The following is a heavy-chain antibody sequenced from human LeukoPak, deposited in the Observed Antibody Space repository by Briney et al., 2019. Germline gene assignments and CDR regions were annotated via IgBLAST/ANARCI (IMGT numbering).Heavy chain of an antibody. CDR2: IPGSAGST. Sequence: KTGGSLRLSCAASGFTFNNYAMSWVRQAPGKGLEWVSAIPGSAGSTYYADSVKSRFTISRDNSNNTLYLQMISLRAEDTAVYYCAKGISAAGVTFDYWGQGTLVTVSS. D-gene: IGHD6-13*01. CDR3: AKGISAAGVTFDY. J-gene: IGHJ4*02. CDR1: GFTFNNYA. V-gene: IGHV3-23*01.